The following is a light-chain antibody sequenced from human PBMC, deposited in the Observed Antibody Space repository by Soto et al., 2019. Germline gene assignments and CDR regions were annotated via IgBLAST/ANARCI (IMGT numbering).Light chain of an antibody. Sequence: SYELTQPPSVSVSPGQTASITCSGDKLGNQYACWYQQKPGQSPVLVIYQDDMRPSGIPERFSGSSSGNTATLTISGTQTIDEADYYCQAWDSNTGVVFGGGTKVTVL. CDR3: QAWDSNTGVV. V-gene: IGLV3-1*01. CDR2: QDD. J-gene: IGLJ2*01. CDR1: KLGNQY.